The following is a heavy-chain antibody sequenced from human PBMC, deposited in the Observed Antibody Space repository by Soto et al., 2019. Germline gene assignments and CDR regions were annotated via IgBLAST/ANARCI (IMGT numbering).Heavy chain of an antibody. V-gene: IGHV1-69*08. CDR3: ARDVQRYYGSGSYVSFDY. J-gene: IGHJ4*02. D-gene: IGHD3-10*01. CDR2: IIPILGIA. CDR1: GCTFSSYT. Sequence: QVQLVQSGAEVKKPGSSVKVSCKASGCTFSSYTISWVRQAPGQGLEWMGRIIPILGIANYAQKFQGRVTITADKSTSTAYMELSSLRSEDTAVYYCARDVQRYYGSGSYVSFDYWGQGTLVTVSS.